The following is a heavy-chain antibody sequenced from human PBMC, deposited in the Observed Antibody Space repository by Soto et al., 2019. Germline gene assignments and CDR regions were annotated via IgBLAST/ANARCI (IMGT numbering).Heavy chain of an antibody. D-gene: IGHD6-13*01. J-gene: IGHJ6*02. Sequence: GESLKISCKGSGYSFSTYWIGWVRQMPGKGLEWIGVIYPGDSETRYSPSFQGQVTISADKSISTAYLQWSSLKASDTAMYYCARSNLDSSSWYYYYYGMDVWGQGTTVTVSS. V-gene: IGHV5-51*01. CDR1: GYSFSTYW. CDR2: IYPGDSET. CDR3: ARSNLDSSSWYYYYYGMDV.